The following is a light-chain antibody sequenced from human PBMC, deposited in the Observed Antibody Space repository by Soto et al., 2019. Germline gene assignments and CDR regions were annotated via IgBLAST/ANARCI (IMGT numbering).Light chain of an antibody. CDR2: AAS. CDR1: QGIGND. V-gene: IGKV1-6*01. J-gene: IGKJ4*01. CDR3: LHGSNYPLT. Sequence: AIQMTQSPSSLSASVGDRVTITCRASQGIGNDLGWYQQKPGKAPKLLIYAASNLQSGVPSRFSGGGSGTYFTLTISRLQPEDVVTYYCLHGSNYPLTFGGGTKVEIK.